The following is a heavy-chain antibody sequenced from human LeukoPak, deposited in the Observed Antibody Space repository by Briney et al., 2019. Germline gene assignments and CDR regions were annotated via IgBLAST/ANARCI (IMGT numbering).Heavy chain of an antibody. V-gene: IGHV4-61*02. CDR2: IYTSGST. CDR3: AILRAYCGGDCYSSFDY. J-gene: IGHJ4*02. CDR1: GGSISSGSYY. D-gene: IGHD2-21*02. Sequence: PSETLSLTCTVSGGSISSGSYYWSWIRQPAGKGLEWIGRIYTSGSTNYNPSLKSRATISVDTSKNQFSLKLSSVTAADTAVYYCAILRAYCGGDCYSSFDYWGQGTLVTVSS.